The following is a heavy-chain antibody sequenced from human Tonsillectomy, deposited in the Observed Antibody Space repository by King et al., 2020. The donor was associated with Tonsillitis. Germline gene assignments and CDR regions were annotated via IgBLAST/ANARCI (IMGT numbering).Heavy chain of an antibody. CDR2: ISHDGNNK. J-gene: IGHJ4*02. CDR3: AKDFSPAGTTSFCTH. D-gene: IGHD1-1*01. CDR1: GFTFSSYG. Sequence: VQLVESGGGVVQPGRSLRLSCAASGFTFSSYGMHWVRQAPGKGLEWVAVISHDGNNKYYAESVKGRFTISRDNSKNTLYLQMNRLRSEDTAVYYCAKDFSPAGTTSFCTHWGQGTLVTVSS. V-gene: IGHV3-30*18.